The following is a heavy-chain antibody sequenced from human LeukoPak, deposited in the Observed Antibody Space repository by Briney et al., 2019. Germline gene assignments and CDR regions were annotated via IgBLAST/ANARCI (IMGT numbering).Heavy chain of an antibody. CDR3: ARGQYLYAGY. D-gene: IGHD2-8*01. Sequence: ASVQVSCQASGYTFTSYVISWVRQAPAQGLEWMGWINPYNGNTNYAPKLQGRLTMNTDTSTSTAYVELRSRRADGTAVYYCARGQYLYAGYWGQGTLVTVSS. CDR1: GYTFTSYV. V-gene: IGHV1-18*01. J-gene: IGHJ4*02. CDR2: INPYNGNT.